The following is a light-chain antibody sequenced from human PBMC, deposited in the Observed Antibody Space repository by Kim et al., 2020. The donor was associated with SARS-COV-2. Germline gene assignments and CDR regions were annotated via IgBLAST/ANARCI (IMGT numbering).Light chain of an antibody. CDR3: QQYDNFPRT. CDR1: KDITDY. J-gene: IGKJ2*01. Sequence: SASVGDTVTITCQASKDITDYLNWYQQKPGKAPNLLIYEASNLEAGVPSRFSGSGSGTHFTFTISSLQPEDIATYYCQQYDNFPRTFGQGTKLEIK. V-gene: IGKV1-33*01. CDR2: EAS.